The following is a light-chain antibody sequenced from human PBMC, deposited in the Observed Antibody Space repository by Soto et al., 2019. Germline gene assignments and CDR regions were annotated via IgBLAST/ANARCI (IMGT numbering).Light chain of an antibody. CDR2: GAS. CDR1: QTVNNGY. V-gene: IGKV3-20*01. J-gene: IGKJ1*01. Sequence: EIVLTQSPGTLSLSPGERATLSCRASQTVNNGYLAWYQQNLGQAPRLLIYGASTRATGIPDRFSGSGSGTDFTLTISRLEPEDCAVYYCQQYHSPPPRTFGQGTKVDIK. CDR3: QQYHSPPPRT.